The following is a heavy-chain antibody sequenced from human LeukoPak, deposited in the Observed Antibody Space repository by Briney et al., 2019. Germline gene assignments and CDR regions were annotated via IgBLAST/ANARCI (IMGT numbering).Heavy chain of an antibody. CDR3: STSSSWYNWFDP. Sequence: ASVKVSCKASGGTFSSYAISWVRQAPGQGLEWMGGIIPIFGTANYAQKFQGRVTITADESTSTAYVELSSLRSEDTAVYYCSTSSSWYNWFDPWGQGTLVTVSS. CDR2: IIPIFGTA. D-gene: IGHD6-13*01. CDR1: GGTFSSYA. V-gene: IGHV1-69*13. J-gene: IGHJ5*02.